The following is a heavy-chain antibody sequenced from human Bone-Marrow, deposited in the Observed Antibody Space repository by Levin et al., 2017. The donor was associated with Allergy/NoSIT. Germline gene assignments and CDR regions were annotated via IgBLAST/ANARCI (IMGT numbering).Heavy chain of an antibody. V-gene: IGHV4-59*01. CDR3: ARVTKYGDYPPYFYMDV. D-gene: IGHD4-17*01. CDR1: GDSISTYY. CDR2: INYRGST. J-gene: IGHJ6*03. Sequence: SSETLSLTCSVSGDSISTYYWTWIRQPPGKGLEWIAYINYRGSTNYNPSLESRVSMSVDTSRNQFSLKLTSVTAADTAVYYCARVTKYGDYPPYFYMDVWGKGTTVTVSS.